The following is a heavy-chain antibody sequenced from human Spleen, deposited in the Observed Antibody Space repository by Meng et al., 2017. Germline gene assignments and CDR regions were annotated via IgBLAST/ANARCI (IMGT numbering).Heavy chain of an antibody. J-gene: IGHJ3*02. V-gene: IGHV3-30*01. CDR3: ARDQQRITMIVVVMGAFDI. CDR2: ISYDGRNK. CDR1: GFTFGSYA. Sequence: VGSLRLYCATSGFTFGSYAMHWVRQAPGKGLEWVAVISYDGRNKYYADSVKCRFTISRDNSKNTLYLQMNSLRAEDTAVYYCARDQQRITMIVVVMGAFDIWGQGTMVTVSS. D-gene: IGHD3-22*01.